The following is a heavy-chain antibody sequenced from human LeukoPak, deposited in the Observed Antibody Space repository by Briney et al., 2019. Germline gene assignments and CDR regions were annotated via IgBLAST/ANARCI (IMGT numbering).Heavy chain of an antibody. CDR1: GVSISSYY. V-gene: IGHV4-59*01. CDR2: IYYSGST. Sequence: PSETLSLTCTVSGVSISSYYWSWIRQPPGKGLEWIGYIYYSGSTNYNPSLKSRVTISVDTSKNQFSLKLSSVTAADTAVYYCARNQGVVAWRAYMDVWGKGSTVTVSS. D-gene: IGHD3-3*01. CDR3: ARNQGVVAWRAYMDV. J-gene: IGHJ6*03.